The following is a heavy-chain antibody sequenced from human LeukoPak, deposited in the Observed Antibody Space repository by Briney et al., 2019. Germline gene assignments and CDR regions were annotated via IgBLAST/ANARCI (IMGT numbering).Heavy chain of an antibody. J-gene: IGHJ4*02. CDR2: ISYDGSNK. CDR3: AKDKRRVVGATLDY. Sequence: GRSLRLSCAASGFTFSSYGMDWVRQAPGKGLEWVAVISYDGSNKYYADSVKGRFTISRDNSKNTLYLQMNSLRAEDTAVYYCAKDKRRVVGATLDYWGQGTLVTVSS. V-gene: IGHV3-30*18. D-gene: IGHD1-26*01. CDR1: GFTFSSYG.